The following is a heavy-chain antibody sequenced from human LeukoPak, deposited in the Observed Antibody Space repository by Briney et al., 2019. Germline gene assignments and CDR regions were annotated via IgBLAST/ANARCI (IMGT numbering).Heavy chain of an antibody. CDR3: ARSVPYGTTWYGRSDC. D-gene: IGHD6-13*01. V-gene: IGHV3-7*03. J-gene: IGHJ4*02. Sequence: PGGSLRLSCTASGFPFYSYWMTWVRQTPGKGLEWVANKRHDGSTKYYVDSVKGRFTISRDNAMNSLYLQMDSLRVEDTAIYYCARSVPYGTTWYGRSDCWGQGTQVTVSS. CDR2: KRHDGSTK. CDR1: GFPFYSYW.